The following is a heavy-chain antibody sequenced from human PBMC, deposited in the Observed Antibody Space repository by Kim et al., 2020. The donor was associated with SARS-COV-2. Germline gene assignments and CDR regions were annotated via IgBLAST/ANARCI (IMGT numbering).Heavy chain of an antibody. CDR1: GFTVSGNY. V-gene: IGHV3-66*01. Sequence: GGSLRLSCAASGFTVSGNYMSWVRQAPGKGLEWVSVIYNGGRTYYADSVKGRFTISRDNSNNTLYLQMNSLRAEDTAVYYCVRDRKYYVDAFDIWGQGTMVTVSS. D-gene: IGHD3-10*02. CDR3: VRDRKYYVDAFDI. J-gene: IGHJ3*02. CDR2: IYNGGRT.